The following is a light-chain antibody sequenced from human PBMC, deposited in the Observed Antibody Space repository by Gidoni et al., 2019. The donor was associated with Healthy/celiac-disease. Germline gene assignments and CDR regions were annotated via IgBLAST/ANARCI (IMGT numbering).Light chain of an antibody. CDR3: QAWDSSTAV. V-gene: IGLV3-1*01. J-gene: IGLJ2*01. Sequence: SYELTQPPSVSVSQGQTASITCSGDKLGDQYACWYQQKPGKSPVLVIYQDSKRPSGIPERFSGSNSGNTATLTISGTQAMDRADYYCQAWDSSTAVFGGGTKLTVL. CDR1: KLGDQY. CDR2: QDS.